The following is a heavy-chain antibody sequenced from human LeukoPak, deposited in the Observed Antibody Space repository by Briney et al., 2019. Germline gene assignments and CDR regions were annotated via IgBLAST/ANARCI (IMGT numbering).Heavy chain of an antibody. Sequence: GGSLRLSCAASGFTFSSYAMNWVRQAPGKGLEWVSVISGSGGSTYYADSVKGRFTISRDNSKNTLYLQMNSLRAEDTAVYYCARAGGSYYPYFYYGMDVWGQGTAVTVSS. CDR1: GFTFSSYA. D-gene: IGHD1-26*01. J-gene: IGHJ6*02. CDR2: ISGSGGST. V-gene: IGHV3-23*01. CDR3: ARAGGSYYPYFYYGMDV.